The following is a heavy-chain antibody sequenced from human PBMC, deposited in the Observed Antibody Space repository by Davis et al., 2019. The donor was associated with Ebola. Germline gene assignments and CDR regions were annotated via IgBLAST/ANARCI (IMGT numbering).Heavy chain of an antibody. CDR2: IIPILGIA. J-gene: IGHJ4*02. Sequence: AASVKVSCKASRGTFSSYTISWVRQAPGQGLEWMVRIIPILGIANYAQKFQGRVTITADKSTSTAYMELSSLRSEDTAVYYCARDRDVLLRQTDYWGQGTLVTVSS. D-gene: IGHD2-15*01. CDR3: ARDRDVLLRQTDY. V-gene: IGHV1-69*04. CDR1: RGTFSSYT.